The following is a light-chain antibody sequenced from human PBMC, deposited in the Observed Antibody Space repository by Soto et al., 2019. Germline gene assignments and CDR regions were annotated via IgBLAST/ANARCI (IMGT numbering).Light chain of an antibody. V-gene: IGKV3-20*01. Sequence: EIVLTQSPGTLSLSPGERATLSCRASQTVTSDYLAWYQQKPGQAPRLLIYGVSDRATGIPDRFSASGSGTDFTLTISRLEPQDFAIYYCQQYGDSPLTFGGGTRVDIK. CDR2: GVS. CDR3: QQYGDSPLT. J-gene: IGKJ4*01. CDR1: QTVTSDY.